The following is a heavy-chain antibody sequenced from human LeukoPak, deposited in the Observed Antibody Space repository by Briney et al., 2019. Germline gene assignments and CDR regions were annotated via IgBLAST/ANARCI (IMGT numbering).Heavy chain of an antibody. D-gene: IGHD5-12*01. CDR3: ARVEGYSNKN. CDR2: IKQDGSEN. J-gene: IGHJ4*02. Sequence: GGSLRLSCEASGFTFSSYWMSWVRQAPGQGLEWVANIKQDGSENYYEDSVKGRFTISRDNAKNSLYLQMNSLRAEYTAVYYCARVEGYSNKNWGQGTLVTVSS. V-gene: IGHV3-7*01. CDR1: GFTFSSYW.